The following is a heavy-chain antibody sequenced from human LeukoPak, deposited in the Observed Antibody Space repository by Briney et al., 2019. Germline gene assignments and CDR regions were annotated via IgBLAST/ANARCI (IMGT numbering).Heavy chain of an antibody. CDR1: GFTFSNYD. D-gene: IGHD2-15*01. CDR3: AREYCSGGNCAGGFYFDL. J-gene: IGHJ2*01. CDR2: IGVVGDT. Sequence: GGSLRLSCAASGFTFSNYDFHWVRQAAGKGLEWVSAIGVVGDTYYSGSVKGRFTISRESAKNSLYLQMNSLSDGDTAVYYCAREYCSGGNCAGGFYFDLWGRGTPVTVSS. V-gene: IGHV3-13*01.